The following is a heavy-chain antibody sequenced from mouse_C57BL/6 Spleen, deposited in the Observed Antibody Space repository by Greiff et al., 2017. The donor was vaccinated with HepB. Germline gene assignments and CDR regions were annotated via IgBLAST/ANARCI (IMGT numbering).Heavy chain of an antibody. J-gene: IGHJ3*01. Sequence: EVQLQQSGAELVRPGASVKLSCTASGFNINDYYMHWVKQRPEQGLEWIGRIDPEDGDTEYAPKFQGKATMTADTSSNTAYLHRSSLTSEDTAVYYCTPCYDGDYDWCAYWGQGTLFTVAA. V-gene: IGHV14-1*01. CDR2: IDPEDGDT. CDR3: TPCYDGDYDWCAY. D-gene: IGHD2-3*01. CDR1: GFNINDYY.